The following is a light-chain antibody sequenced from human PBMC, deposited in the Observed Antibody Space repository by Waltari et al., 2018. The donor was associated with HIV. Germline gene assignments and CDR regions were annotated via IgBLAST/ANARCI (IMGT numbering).Light chain of an antibody. Sequence: QSALTQPPSASGSLGQSVTISCTGSSSDIGAYDSVSWFQQHPRSAPKRLLYEVSRRPSTVSDRFSGSRSGSTAFLTFAGLQPDDEATYFCSSYGDSLRVLFGGGTNVTVL. CDR2: EVS. CDR3: SSYGDSLRVL. V-gene: IGLV2-8*01. CDR1: SSDIGAYDS. J-gene: IGLJ3*02.